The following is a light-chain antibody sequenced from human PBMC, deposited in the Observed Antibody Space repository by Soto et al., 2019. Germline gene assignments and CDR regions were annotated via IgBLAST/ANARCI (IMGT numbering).Light chain of an antibody. CDR2: AAS. Sequence: ENVLTQSRGSLYISPGEIATLSCMASESVSSSFLAWYQQRLGQAPRLLIYAASSLQSWVPSRFTGSGSGTDFTLTISSLQPEDFATYYCQQSYTSWWTFGQGTKVDI. CDR3: QQSYTSWWT. CDR1: ESVSSSF. J-gene: IGKJ1*01. V-gene: IGKV3-20*01.